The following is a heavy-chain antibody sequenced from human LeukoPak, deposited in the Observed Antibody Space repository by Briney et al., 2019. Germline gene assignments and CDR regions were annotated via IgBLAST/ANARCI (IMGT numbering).Heavy chain of an antibody. CDR1: GYTFTSYG. D-gene: IGHD3-9*01. CDR2: ISAYNGNT. J-gene: IGHJ4*02. Sequence: ASVKVSCKASGYTFTSYGISWVRQAPGQGLEWMGWISAYNGNTNFAQKLQGRVTMTTDTSTSTAYMDLRSLRSDDTAVYYCARDQAATNSQVRFCLDWGQGTLVTVSS. CDR3: ARDQAATNSQVRFCLD. V-gene: IGHV1-18*01.